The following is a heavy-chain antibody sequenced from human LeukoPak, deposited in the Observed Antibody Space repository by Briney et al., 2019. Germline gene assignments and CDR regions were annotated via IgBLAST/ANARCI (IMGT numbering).Heavy chain of an antibody. CDR1: GYTFTGYY. J-gene: IGHJ6*03. D-gene: IGHD6-13*01. V-gene: IGHV1-46*01. CDR2: INPSGGST. CDR3: ARDYGQQLVRYYYMDV. Sequence: ASVKVSCKASGYTFTGYYMHWVRQAPGQGLEWMGIINPSGGSTSYAQKFQGRVTMTRDTSTSTVYMELSSLRSEDTAVYYCARDYGQQLVRYYYMDVWGKGTTVTVSS.